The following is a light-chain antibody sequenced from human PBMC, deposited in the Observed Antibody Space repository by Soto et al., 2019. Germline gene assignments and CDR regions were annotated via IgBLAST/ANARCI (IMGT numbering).Light chain of an antibody. CDR2: DAS. Sequence: PGERATLSCRASQSVSSYLAWYQQKPGQAPRLLIYDASNRATGIPARFSGSGSGTDFTLTISSLEPEDFAVYYCQQRSNWPPMYTFGQGTKLEIK. CDR3: QQRSNWPPMYT. J-gene: IGKJ2*01. V-gene: IGKV3-11*01. CDR1: QSVSSY.